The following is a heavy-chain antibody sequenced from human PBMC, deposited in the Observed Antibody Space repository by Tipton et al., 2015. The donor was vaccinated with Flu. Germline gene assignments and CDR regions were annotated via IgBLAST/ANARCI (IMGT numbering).Heavy chain of an antibody. CDR1: GGSISSYY. Sequence: GLVKPSETLSLTCTVSGGSISSYYWSWIRQPPGKGLEWIGYIYYSGSTNYNPSLKSRVTISVDTSKNQFSLKLSSVTAADTAVYYCARVLRSDYGGNPYYFDYWGQGTLVTVSS. D-gene: IGHD4-23*01. J-gene: IGHJ4*02. CDR2: IYYSGST. V-gene: IGHV4-59*01. CDR3: ARVLRSDYGGNPYYFDY.